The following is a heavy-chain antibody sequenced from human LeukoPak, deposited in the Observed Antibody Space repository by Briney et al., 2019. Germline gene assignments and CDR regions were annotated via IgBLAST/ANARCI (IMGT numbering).Heavy chain of an antibody. CDR1: GFTFGDYA. V-gene: IGHV3-49*03. CDR2: IRSKAYGETA. J-gene: IGHJ4*02. Sequence: GGSLRLSCTASGFTFGDYAMSWIRQAPGKGLEWVGFIRSKAYGETADYAASVKGRFTISRDDSKAIAYLQMNSLRAEDTAIYYCARDSPDYGGKGFDYWGQGTLVTVSS. D-gene: IGHD4-23*01. CDR3: ARDSPDYGGKGFDY.